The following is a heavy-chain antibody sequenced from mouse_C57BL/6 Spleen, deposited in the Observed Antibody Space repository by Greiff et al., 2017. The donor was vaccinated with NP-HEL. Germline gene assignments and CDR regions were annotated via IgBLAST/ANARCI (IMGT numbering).Heavy chain of an antibody. CDR2: INYDGSST. CDR3: ARGTLRRYFDV. CDR1: GFTFSDYY. Sequence: DVKLVESEGGLVQPGSSMKLSCTASGFTFSDYYMAWVRQVPEKGLEWVANINYDGSSTYYLDSLKSRFIISRDNAKNILYLQMSSLKAEDTATYYCARGTLRRYFDVWGTGTTVTVSS. J-gene: IGHJ1*03. V-gene: IGHV5-16*01.